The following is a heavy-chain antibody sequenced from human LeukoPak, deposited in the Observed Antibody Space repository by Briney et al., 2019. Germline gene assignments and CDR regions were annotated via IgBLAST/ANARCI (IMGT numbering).Heavy chain of an antibody. CDR3: ARVSGIAAHRGSHRYYYMDV. CDR2: INPNSGGT. J-gene: IGHJ6*03. D-gene: IGHD6-13*01. Sequence: ASVKVSCKASGYTFTSYYMHWVRQAPGQGLEWMGWINPNSGGTNYAQKFQGRVTMTRDTSISTAYMELSRLRSDDTAVYYCARVSGIAAHRGSHRYYYMDVWGKGTTVTVSS. V-gene: IGHV1-2*02. CDR1: GYTFTSYY.